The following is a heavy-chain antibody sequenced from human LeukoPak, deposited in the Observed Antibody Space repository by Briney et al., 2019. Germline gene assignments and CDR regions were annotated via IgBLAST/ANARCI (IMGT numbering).Heavy chain of an antibody. CDR3: ATAAVIAQVATT. D-gene: IGHD2-15*01. J-gene: IGHJ5*02. Sequence: ASVKVSCKASGYTFTSYGISWVRQAPGQGLEWMGWISAYNGNTNYAQKLQGRVTMTTDTSTSTAYMELSSLRSEDTAVYYCATAAVIAQVATTWGQGTLVTVSS. CDR1: GYTFTSYG. CDR2: ISAYNGNT. V-gene: IGHV1-18*01.